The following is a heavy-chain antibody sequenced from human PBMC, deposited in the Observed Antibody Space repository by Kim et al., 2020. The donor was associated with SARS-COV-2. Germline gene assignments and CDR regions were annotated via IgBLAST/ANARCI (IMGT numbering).Heavy chain of an antibody. Sequence: SETLSLTCTVSGYSISSGYYWGWIRQPPGKGLEWIGSIYHSGSTYYNPSLKSRVTISVDTSKNQFSLKLSSVTAADTAVYYCARGGPRAVGWVYWGQGTLVTVSS. J-gene: IGHJ4*02. D-gene: IGHD1-26*01. V-gene: IGHV4-38-2*02. CDR2: IYHSGST. CDR3: ARGGPRAVGWVY. CDR1: GYSISSGYY.